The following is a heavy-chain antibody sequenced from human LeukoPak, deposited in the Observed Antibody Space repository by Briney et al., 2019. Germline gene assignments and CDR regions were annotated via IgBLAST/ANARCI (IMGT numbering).Heavy chain of an antibody. V-gene: IGHV3-74*01. D-gene: IGHD6-6*01. CDR3: ASSLVSQYENWFHP. Sequence: REALRLSCAASGYTFRSQSMHWVRQPPGEGLVWVAHIDCGGSITNYADSVKRRFTISRDNPKNTLYLEMNSLKVEDTAVYYCASSLVSQYENWFHPWGQGTQVIVSS. CDR2: IDCGGSIT. CDR1: GYTFRSQS. J-gene: IGHJ5*02.